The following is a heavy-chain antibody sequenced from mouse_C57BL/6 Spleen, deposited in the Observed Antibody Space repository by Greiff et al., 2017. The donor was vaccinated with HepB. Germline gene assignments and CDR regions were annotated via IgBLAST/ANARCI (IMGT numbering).Heavy chain of an antibody. D-gene: IGHD2-1*01. CDR2: SRNKANDYTT. CDR3: ARDARVTTRVWYFDV. Sequence: DVKLVESGGGLVQSGRSLRLSCATSGFTFSDFYMEWVRQAPGKGLEWIAASRNKANDYTTEYSASVKGRFIVSRDTSQSILYLQMNALRAEDTAIYYGARDARVTTRVWYFDVWGTGTTVTVSS. J-gene: IGHJ1*03. V-gene: IGHV7-1*01. CDR1: GFTFSDFY.